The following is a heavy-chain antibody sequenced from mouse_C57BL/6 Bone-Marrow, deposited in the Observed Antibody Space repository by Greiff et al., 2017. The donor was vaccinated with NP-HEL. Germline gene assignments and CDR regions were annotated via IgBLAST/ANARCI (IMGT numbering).Heavy chain of an antibody. Sequence: DVMLVESGGGLVKPGGSLKLSCAASGFTFSSYAMSWVRQTPEKRLEWVATISDGGSYTYYPDNVKGRFTISRDNAKNNLYLQMSHLKSEDTAMYYCAREWGAWFAYWGQGTLVTVSA. CDR3: AREWGAWFAY. J-gene: IGHJ3*01. V-gene: IGHV5-4*01. CDR2: ISDGGSYT. CDR1: GFTFSSYA.